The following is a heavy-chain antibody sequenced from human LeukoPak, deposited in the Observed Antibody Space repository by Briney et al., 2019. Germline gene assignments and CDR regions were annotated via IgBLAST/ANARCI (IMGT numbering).Heavy chain of an antibody. CDR3: AKAGSGSGWEYYFDY. CDR1: GFTFDDYA. CDR2: ISWNSGSI. D-gene: IGHD6-19*01. V-gene: IGHV3-9*01. J-gene: IGHJ4*02. Sequence: GRSLRLSCAASGFTFDDYAMHWVRQAPGKGLEWVSGISWNSGSIGYADSVKGRFTISRDNAKNSLYLQMNSLRAEDTALYYCAKAGSGSGWEYYFDYWGQGTLVTVSS.